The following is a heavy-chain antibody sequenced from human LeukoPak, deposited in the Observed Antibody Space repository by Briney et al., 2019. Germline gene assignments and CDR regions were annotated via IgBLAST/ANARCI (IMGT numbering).Heavy chain of an antibody. CDR2: INHSGST. D-gene: IGHD4-11*01. CDR1: GGSFSGYY. Sequence: PSETLSLTCAVYGGSFSGYYWSWVRQPPGKGLEWVGEINHSGSTNYNPSLKSRVTISVDTSKNQFSLKRSSVTAADTAVYYWAREDYSTSGGDFDYWGQGTLVTVSS. J-gene: IGHJ4*02. V-gene: IGHV4-34*01. CDR3: AREDYSTSGGDFDY.